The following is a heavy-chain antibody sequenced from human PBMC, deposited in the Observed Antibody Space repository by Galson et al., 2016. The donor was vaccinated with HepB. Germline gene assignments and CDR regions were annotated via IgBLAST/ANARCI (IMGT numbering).Heavy chain of an antibody. D-gene: IGHD2-2*01. Sequence: SLRLSCAASGFTFDDYAMHWVRQAPGKGLEWVSGISWNSGSIGYADSVKGRFTISRDNAKNSLYLQMNSLRAEDTALYYCAKGDSEIVVVPAYFDYWGQGTLVTVSS. J-gene: IGHJ4*02. V-gene: IGHV3-9*01. CDR2: ISWNSGSI. CDR3: AKGDSEIVVVPAYFDY. CDR1: GFTFDDYA.